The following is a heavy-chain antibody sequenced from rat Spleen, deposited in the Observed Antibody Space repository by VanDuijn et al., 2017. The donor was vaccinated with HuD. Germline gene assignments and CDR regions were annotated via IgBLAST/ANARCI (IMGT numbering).Heavy chain of an antibody. V-gene: IGHV5-25*01. Sequence: EVQLVESGGGLVQPGRSMKLSCAASGFTFSSFPMAWVRQAPTKGLEWVATISTGGGNTYYRDSVKGRFTISRDNAKSTLYLQMDSLRSEDTATYYCARQEYGYNPWFAYWGQGTLVTVSS. CDR1: GFTFSSFP. D-gene: IGHD1-9*01. CDR3: ARQEYGYNPWFAY. CDR2: ISTGGGNT. J-gene: IGHJ3*01.